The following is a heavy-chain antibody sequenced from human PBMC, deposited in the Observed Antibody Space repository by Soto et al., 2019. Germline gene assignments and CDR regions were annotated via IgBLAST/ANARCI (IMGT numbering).Heavy chain of an antibody. D-gene: IGHD3-10*01. V-gene: IGHV3-9*01. Sequence: DVQLVESGGGLVQPGRSLRLSCAASGFTFDDYAMHWVRQAPGKGLEWVSGISWNSGRIGYADSVKGRFTISRDNAKNSLYLQMNSLRAEDTALYYCAKDPGGSGLYYFDYWGQGTLVTVSS. J-gene: IGHJ4*02. CDR2: ISWNSGRI. CDR1: GFTFDDYA. CDR3: AKDPGGSGLYYFDY.